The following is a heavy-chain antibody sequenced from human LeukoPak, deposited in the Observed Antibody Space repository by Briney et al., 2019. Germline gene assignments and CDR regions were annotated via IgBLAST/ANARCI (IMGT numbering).Heavy chain of an antibody. CDR3: ARGRGDGYRLYYMDV. D-gene: IGHD5-24*01. V-gene: IGHV4-39*01. J-gene: IGHJ6*03. CDR2: IYYSGST. CDR1: GGSISSGSYY. Sequence: SETLSLTCTVSGGSISSGSYYWSWIRQPAGKGLEWIGRIYYSGSTYYNPSLKSRVTISVDTSKNQFSLKLSSVTAADTALYYCARGRGDGYRLYYMDVWGKGTTVTISS.